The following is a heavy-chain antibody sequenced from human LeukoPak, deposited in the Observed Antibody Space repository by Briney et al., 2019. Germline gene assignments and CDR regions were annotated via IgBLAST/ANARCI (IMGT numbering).Heavy chain of an antibody. V-gene: IGHV4-30-2*01. D-gene: IGHD3-3*01. CDR2: IYHSGST. Sequence: PSQTLSLTCTVSGGSISSGGYYWSWIRQPPGKGLEWIGYIYHSGSTYYNPSLKSRVTISVDRSKNQFSLKLSSVTAADTAVYYCARDVHDFWSGYYTYYFDYWGQGTLVTVSS. J-gene: IGHJ4*02. CDR3: ARDVHDFWSGYYTYYFDY. CDR1: GGSISSGGYY.